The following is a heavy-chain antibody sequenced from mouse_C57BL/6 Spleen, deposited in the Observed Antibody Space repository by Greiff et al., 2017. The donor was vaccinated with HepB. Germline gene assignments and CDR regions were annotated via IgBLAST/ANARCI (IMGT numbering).Heavy chain of an antibody. CDR2: ISYDGSN. CDR1: GYSITSGYY. V-gene: IGHV3-6*01. J-gene: IGHJ4*01. CDR3: ARVSGSVYAMDY. Sequence: ESGPGLVKPSQSLSLTCSVTGYSITSGYYWNWIRQFPGNKLEWMGYISYDGSNNYNPYIKNRISITRDTSKNQFFLKLNSVTTEDTATYYCARVSGSVYAMDYWGQGTSVTVSS.